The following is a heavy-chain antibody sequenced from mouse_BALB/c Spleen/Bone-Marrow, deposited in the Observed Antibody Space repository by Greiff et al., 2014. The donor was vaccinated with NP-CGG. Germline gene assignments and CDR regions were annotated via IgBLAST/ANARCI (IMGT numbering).Heavy chain of an antibody. J-gene: IGHJ4*01. D-gene: IGHD2-10*02. CDR2: IYPSDSYT. V-gene: IGHV1S126*01. Sequence: QVQLKESGAELVRPGASVKVSCKASGYTFTSYWINWVKQRPGQGLEWIGNIYPSDSYTNYNQNFKDKATLTVDKSSSTAYMQLSSPTSEDSAAYYCTRQYGNYYAMDYWGQGTSVTVSS. CDR3: TRQYGNYYAMDY. CDR1: GYTFTSYW.